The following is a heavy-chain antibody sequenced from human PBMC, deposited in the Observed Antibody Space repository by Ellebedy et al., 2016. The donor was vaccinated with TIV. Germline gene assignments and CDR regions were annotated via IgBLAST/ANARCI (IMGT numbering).Heavy chain of an antibody. D-gene: IGHD4-23*01. J-gene: IGHJ4*02. Sequence: MPGGSLRLSCSVSGSSISRGYFWGWIRRPPGRGLEWIVSIYHGGYTYYSPSRKSRVTMSVDTSKNQFSLRLSSVTAADTAVYYCARDGEGRWDYWGPGTLVTVSS. CDR1: GSSISRGYF. CDR3: ARDGEGRWDY. V-gene: IGHV4-38-2*02. CDR2: IYHGGYT.